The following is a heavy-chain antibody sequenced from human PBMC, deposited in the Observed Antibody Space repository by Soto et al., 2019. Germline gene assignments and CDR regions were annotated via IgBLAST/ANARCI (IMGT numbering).Heavy chain of an antibody. D-gene: IGHD1-1*01. CDR2: ISNSGGST. V-gene: IGHV3-23*01. J-gene: IGHJ4*02. CDR3: AQGKISTTGLNY. Sequence: EVQLLESGGGLVQPGGSLRLSCGASGFTFSSYAMSWARQAPGKGLEWVSSISNSGGSTYHADSVKGRFTISRDDSEKTLYLQMNSLRVEDAAIYFCAQGKISTTGLNYWGQGTLVTVSS. CDR1: GFTFSSYA.